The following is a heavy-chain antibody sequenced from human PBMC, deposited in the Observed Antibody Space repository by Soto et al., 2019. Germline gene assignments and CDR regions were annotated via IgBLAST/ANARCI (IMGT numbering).Heavy chain of an antibody. CDR3: ERGYPLRSPYFFYYMDV. V-gene: IGHV3-33*07. Sequence: GGSLRLSCAASGFTLNTYGMYWVRQAPGKGLERVAVSWYDGTNKDYEDSAKGRFTISRDNSRNTLYLQMNSLRAEDTAVYYCERGYPLRSPYFFYYMDVWGQGTTVTVSS. D-gene: IGHD4-17*01. J-gene: IGHJ6*02. CDR2: SWYDGTNK. CDR1: GFTLNTYG.